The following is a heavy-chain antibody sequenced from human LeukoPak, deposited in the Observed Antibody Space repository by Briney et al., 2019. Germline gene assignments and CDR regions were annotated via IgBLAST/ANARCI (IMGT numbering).Heavy chain of an antibody. CDR3: ARSDPTGIAVAGSYFDY. D-gene: IGHD6-19*01. CDR1: GGSISSGGYY. Sequence: SETLSLTCTVSGGSISSGGYYWSWIRQHPGKGLEWIGYIYYSGSTYYNPSLKSRVTISVDTSKNQFSLKLSSVTAADTAVYYCARSDPTGIAVAGSYFDYWGQGTLVTVSS. CDR2: IYYSGST. J-gene: IGHJ4*02. V-gene: IGHV4-31*03.